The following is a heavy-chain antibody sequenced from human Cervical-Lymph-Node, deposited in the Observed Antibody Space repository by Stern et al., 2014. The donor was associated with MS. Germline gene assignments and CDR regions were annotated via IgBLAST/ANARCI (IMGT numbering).Heavy chain of an antibody. Sequence: EVQLVQSGGDLVQPGGSLRLSCAASGFTFNKYAMNWVRQAPGKGLEWVSTISGSGGSIYYADSVKGRVTISRDNSENTLYLQMHSLRAEDTAIYYCAKQSFDSSGYSYYYGMDVWGQGTTVTVSS. V-gene: IGHV3-23*04. J-gene: IGHJ6*02. CDR3: AKQSFDSSGYSYYYGMDV. CDR1: GFTFNKYA. CDR2: ISGSGGSI. D-gene: IGHD3-22*01.